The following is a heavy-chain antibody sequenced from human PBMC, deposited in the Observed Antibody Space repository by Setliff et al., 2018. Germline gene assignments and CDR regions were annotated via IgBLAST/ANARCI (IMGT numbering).Heavy chain of an antibody. V-gene: IGHV1-18*01. CDR2: ISPYNGHT. CDR1: GYLLTSYG. D-gene: IGHD6-13*01. J-gene: IGHJ5*02. Sequence: AASVKVSCKTSGYLLTSYGLTWVRQAPGQGLEWMGWISPYNGHTNSAQKLQGRVTMTTDTSTNTAYMELRSLRSDDTAMYYCARIGPSNWGIRGYNWLDPWGQGTLVTVSS. CDR3: ARIGPSNWGIRGYNWLDP.